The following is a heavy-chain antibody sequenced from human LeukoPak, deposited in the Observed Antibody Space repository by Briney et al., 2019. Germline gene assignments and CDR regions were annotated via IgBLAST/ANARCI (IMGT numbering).Heavy chain of an antibody. J-gene: IGHJ3*02. V-gene: IGHV3-9*01. CDR2: ISWNSGSI. CDR1: GFTFDDYA. D-gene: IGHD3-22*01. CDR3: AKDLDYYDSSGVDFDAFDI. Sequence: GGSLRLSCAASGFTFDDYAMHWVRQAPGKGLEWVSGISWNSGSIGYADSVKGRFTISRDNGKNSLYLQMNSLRAEDTAVYYCAKDLDYYDSSGVDFDAFDIWGQGTMVTVSS.